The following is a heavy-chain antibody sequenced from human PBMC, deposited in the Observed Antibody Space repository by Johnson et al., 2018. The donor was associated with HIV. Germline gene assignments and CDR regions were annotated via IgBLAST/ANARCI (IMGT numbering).Heavy chain of an antibody. CDR3: ARDRGWGVIDAFDI. Sequence: VQLVESGGGVVRPEGSLRLSCAASGFTFDDYGMSWVRQAPGKGLEWVSGIDWNGGNSGYADSVKGRFTIPRDNAKNSLYLQMNSLRAEDTALYYCARDRGWGVIDAFDIWGQGTMVSVSS. D-gene: IGHD3-16*02. V-gene: IGHV3-20*04. CDR2: IDWNGGNS. CDR1: GFTFDDYG. J-gene: IGHJ3*02.